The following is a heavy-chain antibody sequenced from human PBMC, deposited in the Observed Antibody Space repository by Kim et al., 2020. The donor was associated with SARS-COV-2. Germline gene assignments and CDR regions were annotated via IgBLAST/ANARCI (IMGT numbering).Heavy chain of an antibody. V-gene: IGHV1-69*01. D-gene: IGHD2-2*01. Sequence: AQKFRGRVTITADESTSTAYMELSSMRSEDTAVYYCARGVVPAAMRWFDPWGQGTLVTVSS. CDR3: ARGVVPAAMRWFDP. J-gene: IGHJ5*02.